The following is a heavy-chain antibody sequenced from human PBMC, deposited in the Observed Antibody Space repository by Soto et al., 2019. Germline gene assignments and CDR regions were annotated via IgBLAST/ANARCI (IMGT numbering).Heavy chain of an antibody. J-gene: IGHJ4*02. Sequence: QVQLVQSGAEVNKPGASVKVSCKASGYTFTSYAMHWVRQAPGQRLEWMGWINAGNGNTKYSQKFQGRVTITRDTSASTAYMELSSLRSEDTAVYYCARSIVVVTALDYWGQGTLVTVSS. D-gene: IGHD2-21*02. CDR3: ARSIVVVTALDY. CDR1: GYTFTSYA. CDR2: INAGNGNT. V-gene: IGHV1-3*01.